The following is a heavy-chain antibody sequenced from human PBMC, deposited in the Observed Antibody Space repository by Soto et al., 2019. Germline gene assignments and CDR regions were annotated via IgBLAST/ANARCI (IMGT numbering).Heavy chain of an antibody. V-gene: IGHV2-5*01. CDR2: IYSNDHK. CDR1: RFSFSPRGVG. Sequence: XGPTVVTPTQTFTLTCSFSRFSFSPRGVGVCWIRQPPGKAPECLAVIYSNDHKRYNPSLQTRVSITKDTSKSQVVLTMTKMDPADTATYLCAHRHRVGTVTEGFDVWGQGILVTVSS. D-gene: IGHD2-21*02. J-gene: IGHJ4*02. CDR3: AHRHRVGTVTEGFDV.